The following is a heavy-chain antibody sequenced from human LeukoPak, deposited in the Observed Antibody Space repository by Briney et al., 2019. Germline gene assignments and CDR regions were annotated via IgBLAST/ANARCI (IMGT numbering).Heavy chain of an antibody. D-gene: IGHD3-10*01. V-gene: IGHV1-2*02. CDR2: INPNSGGT. Sequence: ASVKVSCKASGYTFTGYYMHWVRQAPGQGLEWMGWINPNSGGTNYAQKFQDRVTMARDTSVTAAYMELSSLGSDDTAVYYCARDRESYSSGSYFIWGQGSLITVSS. J-gene: IGHJ4*02. CDR3: ARDRESYSSGSYFI. CDR1: GYTFTGYY.